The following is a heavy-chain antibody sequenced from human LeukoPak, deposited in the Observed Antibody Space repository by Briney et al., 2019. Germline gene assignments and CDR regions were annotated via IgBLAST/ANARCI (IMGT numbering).Heavy chain of an antibody. J-gene: IGHJ4*02. Sequence: PGGSLRLSCAASGFTFSSYWMSWVRQAPGKGLEWVANIKPDGSDKYYVDSVKGRFTISRDNAKNSLYLQMSGLRAEDTAVYYCARAVSGANDFWGQGTLVTVSS. CDR2: IKPDGSDK. V-gene: IGHV3-7*05. CDR3: ARAVSGANDF. CDR1: GFTFSSYW. D-gene: IGHD4/OR15-4a*01.